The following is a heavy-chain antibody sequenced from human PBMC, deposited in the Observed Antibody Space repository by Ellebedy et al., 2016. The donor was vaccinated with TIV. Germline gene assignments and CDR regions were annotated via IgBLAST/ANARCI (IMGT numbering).Heavy chain of an antibody. D-gene: IGHD2-8*01. CDR3: AGGRGYAPLSGFDF. CDR1: GYTFTDYY. Sequence: AASVKVSCKASGYTFTDYYVHWVRQPPGQGLEWMGWINPNTGATNYAQKFQGWVTMTRDTSISTAYLKLSRLKSDDTAVYYGAGGRGYAPLSGFDFWGQGTRVTVSS. J-gene: IGHJ4*02. CDR2: INPNTGAT. V-gene: IGHV1-2*04.